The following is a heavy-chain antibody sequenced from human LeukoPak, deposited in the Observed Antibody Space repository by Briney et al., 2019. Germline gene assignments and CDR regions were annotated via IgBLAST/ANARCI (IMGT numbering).Heavy chain of an antibody. J-gene: IGHJ3*02. CDR3: ARSTPEGDAFDI. CDR2: IYYSGST. V-gene: IGHV4-59*01. Sequence: SSETLSLTCTVSGGSISSYYWSWIRQPPGKGLEWIGYIYYSGSTNYNPSLKSRVTISVDTSKNQFSLKLSSVTAADTAVYYCARSTPEGDAFDIWGQGTMVTVSS. CDR1: GGSISSYY. D-gene: IGHD2-2*01.